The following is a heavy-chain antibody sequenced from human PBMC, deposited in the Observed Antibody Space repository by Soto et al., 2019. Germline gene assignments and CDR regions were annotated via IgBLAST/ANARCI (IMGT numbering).Heavy chain of an antibody. Sequence: GGSLRLSCAASGFTFSSYGMHWVRQAPGKGLEWVAVISYDGSNKYYADSVKGRFTISRDNSKNTLYLQMNSLRAEDTAVYYCATGAEVVPAAAYYFDYWGQGTLVTVSS. CDR3: ATGAEVVPAAAYYFDY. V-gene: IGHV3-30*03. J-gene: IGHJ4*02. CDR2: ISYDGSNK. CDR1: GFTFSSYG. D-gene: IGHD2-2*01.